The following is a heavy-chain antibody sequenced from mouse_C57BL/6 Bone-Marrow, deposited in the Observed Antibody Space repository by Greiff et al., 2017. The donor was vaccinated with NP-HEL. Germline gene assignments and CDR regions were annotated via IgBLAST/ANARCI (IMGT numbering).Heavy chain of an antibody. CDR3: AKMGIYYDLSWFAY. CDR1: GFSLTSYG. D-gene: IGHD2-4*01. J-gene: IGHJ3*01. V-gene: IGHV2-4*01. CDR2: IWSGGST. Sequence: VQLQQSGPGLVQPSQSLSITCTVSGFSLTSYGVPGVRQPPGKGLEWLGVIWSGGSTDYNAAFISRLSISKDNSKSQVFFKMNSLQADDTAIYYCAKMGIYYDLSWFAYWGQGTLVTVSA.